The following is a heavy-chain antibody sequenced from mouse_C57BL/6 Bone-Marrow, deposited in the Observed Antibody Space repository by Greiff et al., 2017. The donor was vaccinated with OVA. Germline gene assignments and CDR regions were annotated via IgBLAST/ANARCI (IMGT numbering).Heavy chain of an antibody. CDR1: GFTFRSYA. Sequence: EVKLVESGEGLVKPGGSLKLSCAASGFTFRSYAMSWVRQTPEKRLEWVAYISSGGDYIYYADTVKGRFTISRDNARNTLYLQMSSLKSEDTAMYYCTRDTPLRRSRAMDYWGQGTSVTVSS. D-gene: IGHD1-1*01. V-gene: IGHV5-9-1*02. CDR2: ISSGGDYI. CDR3: TRDTPLRRSRAMDY. J-gene: IGHJ4*01.